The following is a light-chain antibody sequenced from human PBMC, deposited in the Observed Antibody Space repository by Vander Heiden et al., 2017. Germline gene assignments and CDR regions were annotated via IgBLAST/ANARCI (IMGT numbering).Light chain of an antibody. V-gene: IGKV1-8*01. CDR3: QQYYSYPPLT. J-gene: IGKJ4*01. Sequence: AIRMTKSPSSLSASTGDRVPITCRASQGISSYLTWYQQKPGKAPKLLIYAASTLQSGVPSRFSGSGSGTDYTLTISCLQSEDVATYYCQQYYSYPPLTFGGGTKVEIK. CDR1: QGISSY. CDR2: AAS.